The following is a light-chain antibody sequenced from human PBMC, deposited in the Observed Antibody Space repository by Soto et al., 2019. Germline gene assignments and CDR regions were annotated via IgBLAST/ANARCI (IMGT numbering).Light chain of an antibody. Sequence: DIQMTQSPSTLSASVVDGVTITFLASQSISSWLAWYQQKPGAAPKLLIYEASTLESGVPSRFSGSGSGTEFILTVSSLQPDDFATYYCQQYNDSFPYTFGQGTRLEIK. CDR3: QQYNDSFPYT. V-gene: IGKV1-5*03. J-gene: IGKJ5*01. CDR2: EAS. CDR1: QSISSW.